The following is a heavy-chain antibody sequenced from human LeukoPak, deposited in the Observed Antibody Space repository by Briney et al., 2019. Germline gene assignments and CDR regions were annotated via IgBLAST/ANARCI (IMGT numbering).Heavy chain of an antibody. CDR3: AKGPAPIAVAGTDY. CDR1: GFTFSSYA. J-gene: IGHJ4*02. D-gene: IGHD6-19*01. V-gene: IGHV3-23*01. CDR2: ISGSGGST. Sequence: PGGSLRLSCAASGFTFSSYAMSWVRQAPGKGLEWVSAISGSGGSTYYADSVKGRFTISRDNSKNTLYLQMNSLRAEDTAVYCCAKGPAPIAVAGTDYWGQGTLVTVSS.